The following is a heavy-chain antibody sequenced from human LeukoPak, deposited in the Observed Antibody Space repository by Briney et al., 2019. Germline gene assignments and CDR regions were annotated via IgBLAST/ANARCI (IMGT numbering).Heavy chain of an antibody. D-gene: IGHD1-26*01. J-gene: IGHJ4*02. CDR3: AKGILGAIPTYYFDY. V-gene: IGHV3-23*01. CDR2: ISGSGGST. Sequence: GGSLRLSCAASGFTFSSYAMSWVCQAPGKGLEWVSAISGSGGSTYYADSVKGRFTISRDNSKNTLYLQMNSLRAEDTAVYYCAKGILGAIPTYYFDYWGQGTLVTVSS. CDR1: GFTFSSYA.